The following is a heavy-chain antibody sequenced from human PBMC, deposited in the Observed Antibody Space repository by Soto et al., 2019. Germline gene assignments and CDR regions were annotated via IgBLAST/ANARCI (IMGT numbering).Heavy chain of an antibody. Sequence: ASVKVSCKASGYTFTSYDINGVRQAPGQGLEWMGWINPNSGGTKYAQKFQDWVTMTRDTSISTAYMELSRLRSDDTAVYYCARARRPVPTADAFDTWGQGTMVTVPS. CDR3: ARARRPVPTADAFDT. V-gene: IGHV1-2*04. CDR1: GYTFTSYD. CDR2: INPNSGGT. J-gene: IGHJ3*02. D-gene: IGHD4-17*01.